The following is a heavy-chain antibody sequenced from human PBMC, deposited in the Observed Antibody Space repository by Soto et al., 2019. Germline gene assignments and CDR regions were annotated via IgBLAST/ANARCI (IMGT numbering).Heavy chain of an antibody. J-gene: IGHJ4*02. D-gene: IGHD5-12*01. Sequence: GGSLRLSCEASGFTFSSHSMNWVRQAPGKGLEWVSYISSTSRTIYYADSVKGRFTISRDNAKNSLYLQMNSLRDEDTAVYYCARGLKDGYNCLYYWGQGTLVTVSS. CDR1: GFTFSSHS. CDR2: ISSTSRTI. V-gene: IGHV3-48*02. CDR3: ARGLKDGYNCLYY.